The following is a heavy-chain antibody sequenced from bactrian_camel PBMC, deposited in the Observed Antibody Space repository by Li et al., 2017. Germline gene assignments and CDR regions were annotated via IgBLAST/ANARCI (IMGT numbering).Heavy chain of an antibody. D-gene: IGHD1*01. CDR3: AADARQYAGSWRSLVADSFDH. Sequence: HAQLVESGGGSVQAGGSLRLSCAASGDIRIRCMGWFRQAAGKGREGVATYDSFGSTNYIDSVKGRFTIYKDNAKYTLYLQMNSLKPEDTAMYYCAADARQYAGSWRSLVADSFDHWGQGTQVTVS. CDR1: GDIRIRC. CDR2: YDSFGST. V-gene: IGHV3S53*01. J-gene: IGHJ4*01.